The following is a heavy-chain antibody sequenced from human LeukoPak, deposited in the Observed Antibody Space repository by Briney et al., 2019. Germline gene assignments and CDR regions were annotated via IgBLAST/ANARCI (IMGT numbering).Heavy chain of an antibody. J-gene: IGHJ4*02. CDR3: ARRGCYGWGSVY. CDR2: VYSGST. D-gene: IGHD3-10*01. CDR1: GGSISSSGYY. Sequence: KSSETLSLTCTVSGGSISSSGYYWGWIRQPPGKGLEWIGVVYSGSTYYSSSFKSRVTISVDTSKNKFSLKLSPVTAADTAIYYCARRGCYGWGSVYWGQGTLVTVSS. V-gene: IGHV4-39*01.